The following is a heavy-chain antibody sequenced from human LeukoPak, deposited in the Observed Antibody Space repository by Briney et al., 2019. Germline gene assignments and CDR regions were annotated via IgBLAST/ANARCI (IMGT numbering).Heavy chain of an antibody. D-gene: IGHD6-6*01. CDR1: GASISSYY. J-gene: IGHJ4*02. V-gene: IGHV4-59*01. CDR2: IYYSGST. Sequence: SETLSLTCIVSGASISSYYWTWIRQPPGKGLEWIGDIYYSGSTNYNPSLKSRVTISVDMSKNQFSLKLSSVTAADTAVYYCARAGSIAARPLDYWGQGTLVTVSS. CDR3: ARAGSIAARPLDY.